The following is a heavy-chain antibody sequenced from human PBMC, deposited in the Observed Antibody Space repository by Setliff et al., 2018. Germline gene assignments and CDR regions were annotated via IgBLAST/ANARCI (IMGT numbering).Heavy chain of an antibody. Sequence: LSCTASGFVFNSYAMHWVRQVPGKGLEFVASITSDGGSSYYANPVKGRFVISRDNPKNTLSLHMDSLRADDMALYYCARVSEYSNYRDFWGQGSLVTVSS. CDR3: ARVSEYSNYRDF. D-gene: IGHD6-6*01. V-gene: IGHV3-64*01. CDR1: GFVFNSYA. CDR2: ITSDGGSS. J-gene: IGHJ4*02.